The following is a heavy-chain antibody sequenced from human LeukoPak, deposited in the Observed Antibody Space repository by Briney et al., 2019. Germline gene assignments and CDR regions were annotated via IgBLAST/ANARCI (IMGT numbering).Heavy chain of an antibody. V-gene: IGHV3-74*01. CDR3: AKGIAAAGPLDY. Sequence: GGSLRLSCEVSGFTFGDYWMHWVRQPPGKGLVWVSRINGDERSRAYADSVKGRFTISRDNSKNTLYLQMNSLRAEDTAVYYCAKGIAAAGPLDYWGQGTLVTVSS. CDR2: INGDERSR. CDR1: GFTFGDYW. J-gene: IGHJ4*02. D-gene: IGHD6-13*01.